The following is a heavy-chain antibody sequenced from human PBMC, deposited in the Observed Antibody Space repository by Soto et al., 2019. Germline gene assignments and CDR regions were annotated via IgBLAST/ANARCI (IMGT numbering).Heavy chain of an antibody. CDR1: GGSISSSNW. CDR3: ARDGSPTRLDY. Sequence: SETLSLTCAVSGGSISSSNWWSWVRQPPGKGLEWIGEIYHSGSTNYNPSLKSRATISVDKSKNQFSLKLSSVTAADTAVYYCARDGSPTRLDYWGQGTLVTVSS. CDR2: IYHSGST. V-gene: IGHV4-4*02. J-gene: IGHJ4*02. D-gene: IGHD1-1*01.